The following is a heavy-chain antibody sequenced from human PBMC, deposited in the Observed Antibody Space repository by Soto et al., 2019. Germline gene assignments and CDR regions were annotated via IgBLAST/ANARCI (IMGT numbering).Heavy chain of an antibody. CDR1: GFTFSSYG. V-gene: IGHV3-30*18. D-gene: IGHD4-17*01. CDR2: ISYDGSNK. CDR3: AKPLDGDYNWFDP. Sequence: AGGSLRLSCAASGFTFSSYGMHWVRQAPGKGLEWVAVISYDGSNKYYADSVKGRFTISRDNSKNTLYLRMNSLRAEDTAVYYCAKPLDGDYNWFDPWGQGTLVTVSS. J-gene: IGHJ5*02.